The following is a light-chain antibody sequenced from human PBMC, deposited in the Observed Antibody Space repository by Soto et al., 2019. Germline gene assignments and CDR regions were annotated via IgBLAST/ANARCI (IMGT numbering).Light chain of an antibody. CDR2: DAS. CDR3: QQYDRSPRT. J-gene: IGKJ1*01. V-gene: IGKV3-20*01. CDR1: QSVSSDS. Sequence: IVLTQSPGTLSLSPGEKATLSCRASQSVSSDSLAWYQQKRGQAPRLLISDASTRATGIPDRFSGSGSGTDFTLTISRLEPEDFAVYYCQQYDRSPRTFGQGTKVEIE.